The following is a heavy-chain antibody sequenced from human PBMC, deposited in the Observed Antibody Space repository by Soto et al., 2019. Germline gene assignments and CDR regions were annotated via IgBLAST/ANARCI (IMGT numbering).Heavy chain of an antibody. CDR2: ISDDGVDK. Sequence: QVQLVESGGGVVQPGRSLRLSCTVSGFTFRSYGMHWVRQAPGKGLEWVAIISDDGVDKYYADSVEGRFTISRDNSNNTLYLQMNSLRAEDMGVYYCAKDRGSAWSAIFDYWGQGTLVTVSS. CDR1: GFTFRSYG. D-gene: IGHD6-19*01. CDR3: AKDRGSAWSAIFDY. V-gene: IGHV3-30*18. J-gene: IGHJ4*02.